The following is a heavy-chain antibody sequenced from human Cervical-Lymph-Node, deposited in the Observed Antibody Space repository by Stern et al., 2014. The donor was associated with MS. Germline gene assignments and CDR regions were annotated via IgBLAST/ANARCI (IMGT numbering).Heavy chain of an antibody. CDR3: AKGVTSTANYYYYGMDV. D-gene: IGHD3-10*01. V-gene: IGHV4-61*02. CDR1: GGSISSGSDY. CDR2: IYTSGGT. Sequence: QVQLQESGPGLVKPSQTLSLTCTVSGGSISSGSDYWSWIRQPAGKGLEWIGRIYTSGGTNYNPSLKSRVTISLDTSKTQFPQKVTSVTAADTAVYYCAKGVTSTANYYYYGMDVWGQGTTVTVSS. J-gene: IGHJ6*02.